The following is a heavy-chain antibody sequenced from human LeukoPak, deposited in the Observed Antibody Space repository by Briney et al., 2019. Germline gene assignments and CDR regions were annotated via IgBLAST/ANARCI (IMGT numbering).Heavy chain of an antibody. J-gene: IGHJ6*03. CDR2: FYYSGST. D-gene: IGHD5-12*01. Sequence: PPETLSLTCTVSGGSISSSSYYWGWVRQPPGKGLEWIGTFYYSGSTYYNPSLNSRVTISVDTSKNQFSLYLSSVTAADTAVYYCARQTAATITGYYFYMDVWGKGTTVTVSS. V-gene: IGHV4-39*01. CDR3: ARQTAATITGYYFYMDV. CDR1: GGSISSSSYY.